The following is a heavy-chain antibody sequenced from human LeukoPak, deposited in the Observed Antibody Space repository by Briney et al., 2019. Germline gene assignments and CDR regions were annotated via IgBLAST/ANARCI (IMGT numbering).Heavy chain of an antibody. CDR1: GFTFDNYA. Sequence: GGSLRLSCAASGFTFDNYAMHWVRQAPGKGLEWVSLISRDGGNTYYADSVKGRFTISRDNSKNSLYLQMNSLRTEDTALYYCAKDLTSRHTPLTGYYSYGMDVWGQGTTVTVSS. CDR2: ISRDGGNT. V-gene: IGHV3-43*02. J-gene: IGHJ6*02. CDR3: AKDLTSRHTPLTGYYSYGMDV. D-gene: IGHD3-9*01.